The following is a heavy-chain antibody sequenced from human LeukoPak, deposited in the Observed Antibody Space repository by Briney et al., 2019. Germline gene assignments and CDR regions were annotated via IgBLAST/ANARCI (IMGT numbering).Heavy chain of an antibody. CDR2: ISGSGGST. J-gene: IGHJ4*02. CDR1: GFTFSSYA. CDR3: AKVLSVAGVGLIDY. Sequence: QPGGSLRLTCAASGFTFSSYAMSWVRQAPGKGLERVSAISGSGGSTYYADSVKGRFTISRDNSKNTLYLQMNSLRAEDTAVYHCAKVLSVAGVGLIDYWGQGTLVTVSS. V-gene: IGHV3-23*01. D-gene: IGHD6-19*01.